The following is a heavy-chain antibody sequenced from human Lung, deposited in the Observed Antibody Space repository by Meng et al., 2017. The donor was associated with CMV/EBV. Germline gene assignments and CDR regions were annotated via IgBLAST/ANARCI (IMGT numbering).Heavy chain of an antibody. CDR3: ARDLLVESRNV. CDR2: ITSSGGYV. J-gene: IGHJ6*02. CDR1: GFTFSSYS. Sequence: GGSLRLXCAASGFTFSSYSMNWVRQAPGKGLEWVSSITSSGGYVYYADSVKGRFTVSRDNAKNSLWLQMNSLRAEDSAVYYCARDLLVESRNVWGQGTTVTFSS. V-gene: IGHV3-21*06. D-gene: IGHD2-8*02.